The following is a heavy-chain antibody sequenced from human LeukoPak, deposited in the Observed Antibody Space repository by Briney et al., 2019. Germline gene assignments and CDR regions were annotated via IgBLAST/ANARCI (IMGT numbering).Heavy chain of an antibody. V-gene: IGHV3-74*01. D-gene: IGHD6-19*01. J-gene: IGHJ4*02. Sequence: PGGSLRLSCAASGFTFSSYWMHWVRQAPGKGLVWVSRINSDGSSTSYADPVKGRFTISRDNAKNTLYLQMNSLRAEDTAVYYCARGNDGSGCEDYWGQGTLVTVSS. CDR3: ARGNDGSGCEDY. CDR1: GFTFSSYW. CDR2: INSDGSST.